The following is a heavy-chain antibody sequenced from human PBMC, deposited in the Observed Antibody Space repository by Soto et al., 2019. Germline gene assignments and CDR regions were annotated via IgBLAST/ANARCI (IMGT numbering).Heavy chain of an antibody. CDR2: IIPMFGTT. Sequence: QVQLVQSGAEVKKPGSSVKVSCKASGGTFTTYPINWVRQAPGQGLEWMGGIIPMFGTTNYAEKFQGRVTITADESTSTAYMELRSLRSEDTAMYSCARQFTDGDYQYWGQGTLVTVSS. V-gene: IGHV1-69*01. J-gene: IGHJ4*02. D-gene: IGHD4-17*01. CDR3: ARQFTDGDYQY. CDR1: GGTFTTYP.